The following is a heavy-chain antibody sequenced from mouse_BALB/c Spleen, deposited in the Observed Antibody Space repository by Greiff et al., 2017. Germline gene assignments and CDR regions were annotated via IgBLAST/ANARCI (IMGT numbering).Heavy chain of an antibody. CDR2: IWAGGST. J-gene: IGHJ3*01. V-gene: IGHV2-9*02. Sequence: VQLVESGPGLVAPSQSLSITCTVSGFSLTSYGVHWVRQPPGKGLEWLGVIWAGGSTNYNSALMSRLSISKDNSKSQVFLKMNSLQTDDTAMYYCARDRGTMITTGFAYWGQGTLVTVSA. D-gene: IGHD2-4*01. CDR3: ARDRGTMITTGFAY. CDR1: GFSLTSYG.